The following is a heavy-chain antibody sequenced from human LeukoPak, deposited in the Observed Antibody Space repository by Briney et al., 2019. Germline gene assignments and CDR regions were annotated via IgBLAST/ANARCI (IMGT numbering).Heavy chain of an antibody. CDR3: AKDIRNYYYYGMDV. V-gene: IGHV3-9*01. CDR1: GFTFDDYA. J-gene: IGHJ6*02. CDR2: ISWNSGSI. Sequence: SLRLSCAAPGFTFDDYAMHWVRQAPGKGLEWVSGISWNSGSIGYADSVKGRFTISRDNAKNSLYLQMNSLRAEDTALYYCAKDIRNYYYYGMDVWGQGTTVTVSS.